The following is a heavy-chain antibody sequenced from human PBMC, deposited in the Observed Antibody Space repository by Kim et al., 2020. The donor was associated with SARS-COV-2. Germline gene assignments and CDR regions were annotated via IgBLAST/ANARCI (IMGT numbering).Heavy chain of an antibody. Sequence: SVKVSCKASGGTFSSYAISWVRQAPGQGLEWMGGIIPIFGTANYAQKFQGRVTITADESTSTAYMELSSLRSEDTAVYYCARYCSSTSCYSNYYYYYGMDVWGQGTTVTVSS. D-gene: IGHD2-2*01. CDR1: GGTFSSYA. CDR3: ARYCSSTSCYSNYYYYYGMDV. V-gene: IGHV1-69*13. CDR2: IIPIFGTA. J-gene: IGHJ6*02.